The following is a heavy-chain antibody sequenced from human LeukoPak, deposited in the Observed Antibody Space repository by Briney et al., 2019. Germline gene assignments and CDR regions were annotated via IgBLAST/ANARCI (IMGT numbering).Heavy chain of an antibody. CDR2: ISSSSSYI. CDR3: ARGQGEYCRSNSCYYYYYYMDV. Sequence: GGSLRLSCAASGFTFSSYSMNWVRQAPGKGLEWVSSISSSSSYIYYADSVKGRFTISRDNAKNSLYLQMNSLRAEDTAVYYCARGQGEYCRSNSCYYYYYYMDVWGKGATVSVSS. J-gene: IGHJ6*03. CDR1: GFTFSSYS. V-gene: IGHV3-21*01. D-gene: IGHD2-2*01.